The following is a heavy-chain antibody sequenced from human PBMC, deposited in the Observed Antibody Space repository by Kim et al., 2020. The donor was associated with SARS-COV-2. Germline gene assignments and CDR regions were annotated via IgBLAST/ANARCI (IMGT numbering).Heavy chain of an antibody. CDR1: GFTFSNYW. Sequence: GGSLRLSCAASGFTFSNYWMTWVRQTPGKGLEWVATINEDGSQRNYVDSVRGRFTISRDNAENSLFLHMNSLRAEDTAAYYCTRGTGDAPGLDYWGQGTLVTVSS. J-gene: IGHJ4*02. V-gene: IGHV3-7*03. CDR2: INEDGSQR. D-gene: IGHD7-27*01. CDR3: TRGTGDAPGLDY.